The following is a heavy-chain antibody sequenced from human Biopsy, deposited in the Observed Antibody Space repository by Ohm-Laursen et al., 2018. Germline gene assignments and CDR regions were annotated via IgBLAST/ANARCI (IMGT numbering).Heavy chain of an antibody. V-gene: IGHV1-46*01. CDR2: INPGGNST. CDR3: VLASFDY. CDR1: GYTFTTYY. J-gene: IGHJ4*02. Sequence: SSVKVSCKASGYTFTTYYIHWVRQAPGQGLEWTGIINPGGNSTAYTQNFQGRVTMTWDTSTTTVYMELSSLRSEDTAVYYCVLASFDYWGQGTLVTVSS.